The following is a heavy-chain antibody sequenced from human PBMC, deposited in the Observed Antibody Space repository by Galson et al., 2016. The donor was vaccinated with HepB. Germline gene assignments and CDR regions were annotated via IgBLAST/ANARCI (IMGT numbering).Heavy chain of an antibody. V-gene: IGHV4-34*01. CDR3: ARGDNPDYGDYASAYYYMDV. Sequence: ETLSLTCAVYGGSFSGYYWSWIRRPPGKGLEWIGEINHSGSTNYNPSLKSRVTISVDTSKNQFSLKLSSVTAADTAVYYCARGDNPDYGDYASAYYYMDVWGKGPRSPSP. J-gene: IGHJ6*03. CDR1: GGSFSGYY. CDR2: INHSGST. D-gene: IGHD4-17*01.